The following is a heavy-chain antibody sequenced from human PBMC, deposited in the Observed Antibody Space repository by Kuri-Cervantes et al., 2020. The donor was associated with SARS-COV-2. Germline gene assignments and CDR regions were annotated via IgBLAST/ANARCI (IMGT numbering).Heavy chain of an antibody. J-gene: IGHJ4*02. CDR1: GFNFSRSD. CDR3: AKDRAGVHDF. D-gene: IGHD2-21*01. CDR2: ISYDGKNK. Sequence: GGSLRLSCSASGFNFSRSDMHWVRQAPGKGLEWVAVISYDGKNKKCMASGKGRFTISRDNSQNTLHLQMKSLRDEDTAIYYCAKDRAGVHDFWGQGTLVTVSS. V-gene: IGHV3-30*18.